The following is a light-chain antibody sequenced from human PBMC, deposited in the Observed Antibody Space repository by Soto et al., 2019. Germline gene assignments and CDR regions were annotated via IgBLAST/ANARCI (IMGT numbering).Light chain of an antibody. Sequence: EIVLTQSPGTLSLSPGERATLSCRASQSVSSSYLAWYQQKPGLAPRLLIYGASSRATGIPDRFSGSGSGTDFTLTISRLEPEDFAVYYCQQYGSSRSITFGQGTRLEIK. CDR1: QSVSSSY. CDR2: GAS. J-gene: IGKJ5*01. V-gene: IGKV3-20*01. CDR3: QQYGSSRSIT.